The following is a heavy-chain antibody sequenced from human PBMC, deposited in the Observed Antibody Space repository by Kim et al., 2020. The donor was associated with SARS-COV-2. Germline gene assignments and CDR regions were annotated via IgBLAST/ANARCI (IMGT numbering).Heavy chain of an antibody. J-gene: IGHJ4*02. CDR3: ARSSLLDFDY. V-gene: IGHV1-2*02. D-gene: IGHD2-15*01. CDR2: GGT. Sequence: GGTNYDPRFQGRVTMTKETSISTVYLEMTRLRSDDTAVYYCARSSLLDFDYWGQGTLVTVSS.